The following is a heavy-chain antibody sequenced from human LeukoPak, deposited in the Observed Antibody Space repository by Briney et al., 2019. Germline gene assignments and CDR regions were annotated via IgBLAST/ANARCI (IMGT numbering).Heavy chain of an antibody. CDR2: INPSGGTT. CDR1: GYTFTNYY. Sequence: ASVKVSCKASGYTFTNYYIHWVRQAPGQGLEWMGVINPSGGTTRYAQKFQGRVTMTRDTSTSTVYMEVSSLRSEDTALYYCARDYDILTGYYIGSSNGMDVWGQGTTVTVSS. CDR3: ARDYDILTGYYIGSSNGMDV. J-gene: IGHJ6*02. V-gene: IGHV1-46*01. D-gene: IGHD3-9*01.